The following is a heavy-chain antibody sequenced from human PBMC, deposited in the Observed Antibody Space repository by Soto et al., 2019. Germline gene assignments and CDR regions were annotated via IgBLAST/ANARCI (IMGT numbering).Heavy chain of an antibody. J-gene: IGHJ4*02. CDR1: GDSISSSTCY. CDR3: ARRWGRTFDY. V-gene: IGHV4-39*07. CDR2: IYYSGST. Sequence: SETLSLTCTVSGDSISSSTCYWSWIRQPPGKGLEWIGNIYYSGSTNYNPSLKSRVTISVDTSKNQFSLKLSSVTAADTAAYYCARRWGRTFDYWGQGTLVTVSS. D-gene: IGHD7-27*01.